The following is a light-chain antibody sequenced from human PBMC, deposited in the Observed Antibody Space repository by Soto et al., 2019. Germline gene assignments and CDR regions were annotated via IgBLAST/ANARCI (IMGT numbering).Light chain of an antibody. CDR3: QQHNNWPRT. J-gene: IGKJ1*01. CDR2: TAS. CDR1: QSVNSN. V-gene: IGKV3-15*01. Sequence: EIVMTQSPATLSVSPGERATLSCRASQSVNSNQAWYQQKPGQAPRLLIYTASARATGIPARFSGSGSGTEFTLTISSLQSEDFAVYYCQQHNNWPRTFGQGTKV.